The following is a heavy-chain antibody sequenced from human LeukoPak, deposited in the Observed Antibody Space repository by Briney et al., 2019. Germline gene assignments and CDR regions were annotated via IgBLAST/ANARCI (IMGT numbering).Heavy chain of an antibody. CDR1: GYTFTDYY. V-gene: IGHV1-2*02. J-gene: IGHJ4*02. Sequence: ASVKVSCNASGYTFTDYYMHWVRQAPGQGLEWMGWINLNIGGTNYAQKFQGRVTMTTDTSTSTTYMELRSLRSDDTAVYYCARNTGHRLVGTTNYFDYWGQGTLVTVSS. D-gene: IGHD1-26*01. CDR3: ARNTGHRLVGTTNYFDY. CDR2: INLNIGGT.